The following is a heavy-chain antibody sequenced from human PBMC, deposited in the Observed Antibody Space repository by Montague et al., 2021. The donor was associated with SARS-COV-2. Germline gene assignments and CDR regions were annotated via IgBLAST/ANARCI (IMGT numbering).Heavy chain of an antibody. Sequence: SETLSLTCTVSGGSISSYYWSWIRQPPGKGLEWIGEINHSGSTNYNPSLKSRVTISVDTSKNQFSLKLSSVTAADTAVYYCAREVRGRIVVVIAIPYYYFDYWGQGPLVTVSS. CDR1: GGSISSYY. D-gene: IGHD2-21*01. V-gene: IGHV4-34*01. CDR3: AREVRGRIVVVIAIPYYYFDY. CDR2: INHSGST. J-gene: IGHJ4*02.